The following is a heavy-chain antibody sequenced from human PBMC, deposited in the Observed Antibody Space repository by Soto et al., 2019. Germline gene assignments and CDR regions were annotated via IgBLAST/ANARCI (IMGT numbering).Heavy chain of an antibody. J-gene: IGHJ6*02. Sequence: GGSLRLSCNASGFTVSSSYMSWVRQAPGMGLEWVAVIESGGTAHYADSVKGRFTTSRDNPNNIIYLQLHTLRAEDTAVYYCAKDLGPLKLLNYVFYGLDVWGQGTTVTVSS. CDR2: IESGGTA. CDR1: GFTVSSSY. V-gene: IGHV3-53*01. CDR3: AKDLGPLKLLNYVFYGLDV. D-gene: IGHD2-21*02.